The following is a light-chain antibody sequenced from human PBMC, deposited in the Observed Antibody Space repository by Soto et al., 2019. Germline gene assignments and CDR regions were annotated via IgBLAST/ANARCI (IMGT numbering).Light chain of an antibody. J-gene: IGKJ2*01. CDR3: QQYHRIPET. CDR1: QSVSSSY. Sequence: EIVLTQSPGTLSLSPGERATLSCRASQSVSSSYLAWYQQKPGQPPKLLISWASTRESGVPDRFSGSGSETDFTLTISSLQAEDVAVYYCQQYHRIPETFGQGTRLEIK. V-gene: IGKV3-20*01. CDR2: WAS.